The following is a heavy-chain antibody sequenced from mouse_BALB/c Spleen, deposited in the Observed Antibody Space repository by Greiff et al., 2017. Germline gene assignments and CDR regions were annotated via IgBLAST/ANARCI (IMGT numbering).Heavy chain of an antibody. CDR3: ARKGYGSSKDAMDY. CDR2: IWSGGST. D-gene: IGHD1-1*01. CDR1: GFSLTSYG. V-gene: IGHV2-2*02. J-gene: IGHJ4*01. Sequence: VKVVESGPGLVQPSQSLSITCTVSGFSLTSYGVHWVRQSPGKGLEWLGVIWSGGSTDYNAAFISRLSISKDNSKSQVFFKMNSLQANDTAIYYCARKGYGSSKDAMDYWGQGTSVTVSS.